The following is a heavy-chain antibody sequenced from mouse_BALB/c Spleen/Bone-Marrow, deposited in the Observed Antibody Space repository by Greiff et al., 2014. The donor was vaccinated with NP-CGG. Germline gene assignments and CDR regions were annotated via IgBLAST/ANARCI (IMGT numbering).Heavy chain of an antibody. CDR1: GFTFTDYE. Sequence: QVQLKESGAELVRPGASVKLSCKALGFTFTDYEMHWVKQTPVHGLEWIGVIHPGSGGTAYNQKFKGKATLTADKSSTTAYMDLSSLTPEDSAVYYCTRDWGLRWGQGTTLTVSS. D-gene: IGHD3-1*01. CDR2: IHPGSGGT. J-gene: IGHJ2*01. V-gene: IGHV1-15*01. CDR3: TRDWGLR.